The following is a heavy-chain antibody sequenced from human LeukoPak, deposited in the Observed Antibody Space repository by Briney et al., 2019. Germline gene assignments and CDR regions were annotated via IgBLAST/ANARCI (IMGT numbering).Heavy chain of an antibody. CDR2: IYYSGST. CDR3: ARLGGCTTTSCYVHWFDP. Sequence: SEPLSLTCTVSGGYISNYYWGWIRQPPGKGLEWIGYIYYSGSTNYNPSLKSRVTMSVDTSKNQFSLQLYSVTAADTAVYYCARLGGCTTTSCYVHWFDPWGQGTLVTVSS. CDR1: GGYISNYY. V-gene: IGHV4-59*01. D-gene: IGHD2-2*01. J-gene: IGHJ5*02.